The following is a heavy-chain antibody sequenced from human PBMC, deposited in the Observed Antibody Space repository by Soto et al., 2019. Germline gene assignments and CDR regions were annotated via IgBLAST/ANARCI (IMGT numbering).Heavy chain of an antibody. CDR2: ISYDGSNK. CDR3: ARDLVSGGYGMDV. CDR1: GFTFSSYA. V-gene: IGHV3-30-3*01. D-gene: IGHD1-1*01. J-gene: IGHJ6*02. Sequence: RLSCAASGFTFSSYAMHWVRQAPGKGLEWVAVISYDGSNKYYADSVKGRFTISRDNSKNTLYLQMNSLRAEDTAVYYCARDLVSGGYGMDVWGQGTTVTVSS.